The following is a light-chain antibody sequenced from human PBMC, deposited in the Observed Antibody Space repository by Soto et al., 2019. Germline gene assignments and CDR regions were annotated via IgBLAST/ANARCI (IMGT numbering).Light chain of an antibody. Sequence: QSVLTQPPSVSGAPGQRVTISCTGSSSNIGAGYDVHWYQQLPGTAPKLLIYGNSNRPSGVPDRFSGSKSGTSASLAITGRQAEEEADYYSQSYDRSLSGSVVFGGGTKLTVL. CDR1: SSNIGAGYD. CDR2: GNS. V-gene: IGLV1-40*01. CDR3: QSYDRSLSGSVV. J-gene: IGLJ2*01.